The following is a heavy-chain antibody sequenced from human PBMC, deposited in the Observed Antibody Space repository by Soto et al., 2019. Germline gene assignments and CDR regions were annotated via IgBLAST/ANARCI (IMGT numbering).Heavy chain of an antibody. J-gene: IGHJ4*01. CDR1: DDSINSDKYY. CDR2: IYYRGNA. CDR3: ARLAGQATISYYFDF. Sequence: SETLSLTCSVSDDSINSDKYYWVWIRQPPGKGLEWIGSIYYRGNACYNPSLQTRVTISVDKSRSQFSLKLTSVTAADSAVYFCARLAGQATISYYFDFWGPGALVTVSS. D-gene: IGHD6-6*01. V-gene: IGHV4-39*01.